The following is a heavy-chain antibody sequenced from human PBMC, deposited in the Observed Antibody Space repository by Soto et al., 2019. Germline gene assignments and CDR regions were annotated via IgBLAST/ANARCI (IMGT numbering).Heavy chain of an antibody. CDR2: INSSGTT. CDR3: ARHPGYCIGDSCHGQYTMDV. V-gene: IGHV4-39*01. CDR1: GDSISSNSYY. J-gene: IGHJ6*02. D-gene: IGHD2-15*01. Sequence: SETLSLTCTVSGDSISSNSYYWGWIRQPPGNGLEWIGNINSSGTTHHSPSLKSRVTISVDTSNNQFSLKLTSVTAADTAVYYCARHPGYCIGDSCHGQYTMDVWGQGATVTVSS.